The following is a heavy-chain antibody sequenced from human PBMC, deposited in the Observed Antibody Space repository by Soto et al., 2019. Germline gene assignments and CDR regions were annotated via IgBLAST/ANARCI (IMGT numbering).Heavy chain of an antibody. Sequence: EVQLLDSGGGLVQPGGSLRLSCAASGFTLTSFGMSWVRQAPGKGLEWVSSISASGTSMYYAKSVEGRFTISRDTSKNTLYLQMNSLRAEDTAVYYCAKRGDPPSWYWFDPWGQGTLVTVSS. J-gene: IGHJ5*02. D-gene: IGHD6-13*01. CDR3: AKRGDPPSWYWFDP. CDR1: GFTLTSFG. V-gene: IGHV3-23*01. CDR2: ISASGTSM.